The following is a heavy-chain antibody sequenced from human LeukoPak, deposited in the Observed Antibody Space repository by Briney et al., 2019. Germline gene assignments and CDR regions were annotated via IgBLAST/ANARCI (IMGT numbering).Heavy chain of an antibody. D-gene: IGHD2-2*01. CDR3: ARDQSPVVPAANYYYYYYGMDV. J-gene: IGHJ6*02. Sequence: ASVKVSCKASGYTFTGYYMHWVRQAPGQGLEWMGWINPNSGSTNYAQKFQGRVTMTRDTSISTAYMELSRLRSDDTAVYYCARDQSPVVPAANYYYYYYGMDVWGQGTTVTVSS. CDR1: GYTFTGYY. V-gene: IGHV1-2*02. CDR2: INPNSGST.